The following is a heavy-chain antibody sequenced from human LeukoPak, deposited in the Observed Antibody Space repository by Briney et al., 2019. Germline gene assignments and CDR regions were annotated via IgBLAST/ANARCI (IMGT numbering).Heavy chain of an antibody. D-gene: IGHD5-18*01. CDR3: ARPIQLWLRTPMDV. CDR1: GFTFSSYW. Sequence: PGGSLRLSCAASGFTFSSYWMSWVRQAPGKGLEWVANIKQDGSEKYYVDSVKGRFTISRDNAKNSLYLQMNSLRAEDTAVYYCARPIQLWLRTPMDVWGKGTTVTVSS. CDR2: IKQDGSEK. J-gene: IGHJ6*04. V-gene: IGHV3-7*01.